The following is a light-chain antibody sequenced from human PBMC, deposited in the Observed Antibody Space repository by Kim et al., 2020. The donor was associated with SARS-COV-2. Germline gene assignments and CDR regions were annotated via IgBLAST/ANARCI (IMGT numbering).Light chain of an antibody. CDR3: QQYNNYPLT. Sequence: ASVGDRVTITCRASQSISAWLAWYQQRPGKAPRLLIYDASSMQSGVPLRFSGSGSGTEVTLTISSLQPDDFATYYCQQYNNYPLTFGGGTKVDIK. J-gene: IGKJ4*01. CDR2: DAS. CDR1: QSISAW. V-gene: IGKV1-5*01.